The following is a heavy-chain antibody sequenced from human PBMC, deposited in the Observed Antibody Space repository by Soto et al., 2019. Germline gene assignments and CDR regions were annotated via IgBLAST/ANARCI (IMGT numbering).Heavy chain of an antibody. CDR1: GGTFSSYA. V-gene: IGHV1-69*13. CDR3: ARDKFRGSIDN. CDR2: IIPILGTA. D-gene: IGHD2-21*01. Sequence: GASVKVSCKASGGTFSSYAISWVRQAPGQGLEWMGGIIPILGTANYAQKFQGRVTITADESTSTAYMELSSLNLGSVTAADTAMYYCARDKFRGSIDNWGQGTQVTVSS. J-gene: IGHJ4*02.